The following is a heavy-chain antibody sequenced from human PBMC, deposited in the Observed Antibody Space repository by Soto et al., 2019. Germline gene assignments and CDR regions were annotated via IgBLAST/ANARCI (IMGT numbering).Heavy chain of an antibody. J-gene: IGHJ4*02. CDR1: GFTFDDYA. CDR3: AKNRIMITFGGPIDY. D-gene: IGHD3-16*01. V-gene: IGHV3-9*01. Sequence: EVQLVESGGGLVQPGRSLRLSCAASGFTFDDYAMHWVRQAPGRGLEWVSGIGWNSDNIDYADSVKGRFTISRDNARNSLYLQVNSLRTEDTALYYCAKNRIMITFGGPIDYWGRGTLVTVSS. CDR2: IGWNSDNI.